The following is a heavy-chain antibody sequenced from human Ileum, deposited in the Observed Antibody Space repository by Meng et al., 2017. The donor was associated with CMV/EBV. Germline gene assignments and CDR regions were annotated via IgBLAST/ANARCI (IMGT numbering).Heavy chain of an antibody. V-gene: IGHV3-30*03. CDR3: ARDAFHATIDM. CDR1: GFTFINYQ. CDR2: ISKNGINK. J-gene: IGHJ4*03. Sequence: QVQLVESGGGVVQPERSLTLSCAASGFTFINYQIHWVRQAPGKGLEWVALISKNGINKYYPDSVKGRFTISRDNSKNTLTLQMNNLRVEDTAVYYCARDAFHATIDMWGQGTLVTVSS. D-gene: IGHD1-1*01.